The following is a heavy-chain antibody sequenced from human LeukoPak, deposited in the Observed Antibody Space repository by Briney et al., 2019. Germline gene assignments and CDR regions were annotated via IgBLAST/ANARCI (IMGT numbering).Heavy chain of an antibody. CDR2: INPNSGGT. CDR3: ARYRCKTTSGCEDTDAFDT. CDR1: GYTFTGYY. V-gene: IGHV1-2*02. J-gene: IGHJ3*02. D-gene: IGHD2/OR15-2a*01. Sequence: ASVKVSCKASGYTFTGYYMHWVRQAPGQGLEWMGWINPNSGGTKTAQTFQGRVTMTRDTSINTAYMELSRLTSDDTAVYYCARYRCKTTSGCEDTDAFDTWGQGTMVTVSS.